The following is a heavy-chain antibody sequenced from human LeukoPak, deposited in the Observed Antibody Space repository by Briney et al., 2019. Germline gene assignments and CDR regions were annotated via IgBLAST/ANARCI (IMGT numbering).Heavy chain of an antibody. D-gene: IGHD6-19*01. CDR2: INHSGST. CDR1: GGSFSGYY. V-gene: IGHV4-34*01. J-gene: IGHJ4*02. Sequence: SSETLSLTCAVYGGSFSGYYWSWIRQPQGKGLEWIGEINHSGSTNYNPSPKSRVTISVDTSMNQFSLNLSSVTAADTAVYYCARAKVAGPFAYWGQGTLVTVSS. CDR3: ARAKVAGPFAY.